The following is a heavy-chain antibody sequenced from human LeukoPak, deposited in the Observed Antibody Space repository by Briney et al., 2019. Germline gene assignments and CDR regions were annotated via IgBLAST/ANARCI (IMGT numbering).Heavy chain of an antibody. CDR3: ARLYSSSLGRVFDY. CDR1: GGSITSYY. Sequence: PSETLSLTCTVSGGSITSYYWSWIRQPPGKGLEWIGYIYNSGSTNYNPSLKSRVTISVDTSKYQFSLKLSSVTAADTAVYYCARLYSSSLGRVFDYWGQGTLVTVSS. CDR2: IYNSGST. J-gene: IGHJ4*02. D-gene: IGHD4-11*01. V-gene: IGHV4-59*01.